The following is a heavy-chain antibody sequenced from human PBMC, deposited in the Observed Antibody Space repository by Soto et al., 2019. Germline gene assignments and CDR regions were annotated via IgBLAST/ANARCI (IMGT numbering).Heavy chain of an antibody. CDR3: ARVARRSKCSGGSCYLYYFDY. Sequence: QVQLVQSGAEVKKPGSSVKVSCKASGGTFSSYTISWVRQAPGQGLEWMGRIIPILGIANYAQKFQGRVTISADKPTRRARMELRSRRSENAAAYYCARVARRSKCSGGSCYLYYFDYWGQGTPVTVSS. CDR2: IIPILGIA. J-gene: IGHJ4*02. CDR1: GGTFSSYT. V-gene: IGHV1-69*02. D-gene: IGHD2-15*01.